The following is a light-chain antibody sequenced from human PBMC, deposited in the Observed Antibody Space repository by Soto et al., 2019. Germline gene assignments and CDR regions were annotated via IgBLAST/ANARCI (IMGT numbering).Light chain of an antibody. V-gene: IGKV2-28*01. CDR1: QSLLHSNGYNY. CDR2: LGS. CDR3: MQALQTPST. Sequence: DIVMTQSPLSLPVTPGEPASISCRSSQSLLHSNGYNYLDWYLQKPGQSPQLLIYLGSSRASGVPDRFSGGGSGTDFTLKISRVEAEDVGVYYCMQALQTPSTFGQGTKVDI. J-gene: IGKJ1*01.